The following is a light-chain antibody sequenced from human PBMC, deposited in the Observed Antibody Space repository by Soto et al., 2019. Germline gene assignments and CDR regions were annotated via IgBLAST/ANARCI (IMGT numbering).Light chain of an antibody. Sequence: QSVLTQPPSVSGAPGQRVTISCTGSSSNIGAGYDVHWYQQLPGTAPKLLIYGNTNRPSGVPDRFSGSKSGTSASLAITGLQAEDEADYYCQSYDSSLSGWGVCGGGTKLTVL. CDR3: QSYDSSLSGWGV. V-gene: IGLV1-40*01. CDR1: SSNIGAGYD. CDR2: GNT. J-gene: IGLJ3*02.